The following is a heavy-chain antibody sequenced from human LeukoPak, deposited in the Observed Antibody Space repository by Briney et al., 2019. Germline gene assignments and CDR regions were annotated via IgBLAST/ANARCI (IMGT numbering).Heavy chain of an antibody. V-gene: IGHV4-34*01. CDR2: INHSGST. D-gene: IGHD3-10*01. Sequence: SETLSLTCAVYGRSFSGYYWSWIPQPLGKGLEGIGEINHSGSTNYNPSLKSRVTISVDTSKNQFSLKLSSVTAADTAVYYCARDGWFGEQTIGGYFDYWGQGTLVTVSS. CDR1: GRSFSGYY. J-gene: IGHJ4*02. CDR3: ARDGWFGEQTIGGYFDY.